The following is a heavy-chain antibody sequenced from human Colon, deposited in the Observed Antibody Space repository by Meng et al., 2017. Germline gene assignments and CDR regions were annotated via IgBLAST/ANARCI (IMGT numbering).Heavy chain of an antibody. CDR3: VRSSGWVRTGFDP. CDR1: GDYIGTGAYS. J-gene: IGHJ5*02. D-gene: IGHD6-19*01. V-gene: IGHV4-39*01. CDR2: IGHSGIT. Sequence: QPQLQESGPGLVKPSEALSLTCGVSGDYIGTGAYSWGWSRQPPGKGLEWIGSIGHSGITYYTPSLKSRVTVSIDTSKSQFSLKLTSVTAADTAVYYCVRSSGWVRTGFDPWGQGTLVTVSS.